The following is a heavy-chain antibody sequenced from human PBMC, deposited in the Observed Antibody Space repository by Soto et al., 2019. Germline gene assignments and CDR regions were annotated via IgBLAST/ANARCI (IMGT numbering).Heavy chain of an antibody. Sequence: PGESLKISCRTSGYKFTSSWIAWVRQKPGKGLEWMGIILPSDSDTRYSPSFQGQVTISADRSTSTVFLQWASLKASDNAVYFCARKDKSGYFNWFDPWGQGTLVTVSS. CDR1: GYKFTSSW. J-gene: IGHJ5*02. CDR2: ILPSDSDT. V-gene: IGHV5-51*01. CDR3: ARKDKSGYFNWFDP. D-gene: IGHD3-22*01.